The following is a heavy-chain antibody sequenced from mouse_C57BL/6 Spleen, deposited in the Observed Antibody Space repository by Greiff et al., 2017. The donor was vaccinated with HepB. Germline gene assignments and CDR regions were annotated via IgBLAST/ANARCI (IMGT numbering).Heavy chain of an antibody. CDR2: IYPSDSET. V-gene: IGHV1-61*01. Sequence: VQLQQPGAELVRPGSSVKLSCKASGYTFTSYWMDWVKQRPGQGLEWIGNIYPSDSETHYNQKFKDKATLTVDKSSSKAYMQLSSLTSEDSAVYYCARRSLTTVVAHWYFDVWGTGTTVTVSS. CDR3: ARRSLTTVVAHWYFDV. D-gene: IGHD1-1*01. J-gene: IGHJ1*03. CDR1: GYTFTSYW.